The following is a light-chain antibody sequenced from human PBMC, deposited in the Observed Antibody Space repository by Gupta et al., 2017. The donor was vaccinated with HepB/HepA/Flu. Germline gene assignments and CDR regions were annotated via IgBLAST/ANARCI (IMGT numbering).Light chain of an antibody. V-gene: IGKV1-5*03. CDR1: PSVSDW. Sequence: DLQMTQDPTNLSASVGDRVTITCRASPSVSDWLAWFQQKPGTAPEVLISKASSLESGVPSRFSGSGSGTEFTLTISSFQPDESATYYWQHYYGHLWTFGQGTKVEIK. J-gene: IGKJ1*01. CDR2: KAS. CDR3: QHYYGHLWT.